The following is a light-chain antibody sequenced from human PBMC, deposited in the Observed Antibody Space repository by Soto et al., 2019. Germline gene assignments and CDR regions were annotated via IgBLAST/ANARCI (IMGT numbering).Light chain of an antibody. CDR1: SSNIGSNY. J-gene: IGLJ3*02. Sequence: QSVLTQSPSASGTPGQRVTISCSGSSSNIGSNYVYWYQQFPGAAPKLLIYRSNQRPSGVPDRFSGSKSGTSASLAISGLRSEDETDYYCAAWDDSLSGVVFGGGTKRTVL. CDR2: RSN. CDR3: AAWDDSLSGVV. V-gene: IGLV1-47*01.